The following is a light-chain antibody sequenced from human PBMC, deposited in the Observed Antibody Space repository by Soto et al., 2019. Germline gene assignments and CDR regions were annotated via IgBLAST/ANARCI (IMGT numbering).Light chain of an antibody. CDR1: QSVLSSSNNKNF. V-gene: IGKV4-1*01. J-gene: IGKJ5*01. CDR2: WAS. CDR3: QQYYSDPIT. Sequence: DIVMTQSPDSLAVSLGERATINCRSSQSVLSSSNNKNFLAWFQQKPGQPPKLLIYWASTRESGVPDRFSGSGSGTDFTLTISSLQAEDVAVYYCQQYYSDPITFGQGTRLENK.